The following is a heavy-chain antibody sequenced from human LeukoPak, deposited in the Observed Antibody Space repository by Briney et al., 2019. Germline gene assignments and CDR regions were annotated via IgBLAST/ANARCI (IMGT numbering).Heavy chain of an antibody. D-gene: IGHD3-9*01. J-gene: IGHJ4*02. Sequence: GGSLRLSCAASGFTFSDYYMSWIRQAPGKGLEWVSYISSSGSTIYYADSVKGRFTISRDNAKNSLYLQMNSLRAEDTAVYYCAKDPYYDILTGYLPRDYWGQGTLVTVSS. CDR2: ISSSGSTI. CDR3: AKDPYYDILTGYLPRDY. V-gene: IGHV3-11*01. CDR1: GFTFSDYY.